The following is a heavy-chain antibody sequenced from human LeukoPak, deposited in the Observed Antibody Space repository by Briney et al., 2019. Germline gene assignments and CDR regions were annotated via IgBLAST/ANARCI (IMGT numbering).Heavy chain of an antibody. CDR1: GYSFTSYW. CDR3: ARHRAPHCSSTSCLIDAFDI. V-gene: IGHV5-51*01. D-gene: IGHD2-2*01. J-gene: IGHJ3*02. Sequence: GESLKISCKGSGYSFTSYWIGWARQMPGKGLEWMGIIYPGDSDTRYSPSFQGQVTISADKSISSAYLQWSSLKASDTAMYYCARHRAPHCSSTSCLIDAFDIWGQGTMVTVSS. CDR2: IYPGDSDT.